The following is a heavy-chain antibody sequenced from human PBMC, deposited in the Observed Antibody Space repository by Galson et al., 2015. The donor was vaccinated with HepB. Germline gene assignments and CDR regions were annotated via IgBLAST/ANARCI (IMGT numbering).Heavy chain of an antibody. D-gene: IGHD3/OR15-3a*01. CDR1: GYTFNNYI. V-gene: IGHV1-18*01. Sequence: VKVSCKASGYTFNNYIIAWVRQAPGQGLEWLGLITAYNGNTKFAQSLQGRVTMTTDTSTSTAYMELKSLRPDDTALYYCARVGLTYYYFDYWGQGTLVTVSS. J-gene: IGHJ4*02. CDR2: ITAYNGNT. CDR3: ARVGLTYYYFDY.